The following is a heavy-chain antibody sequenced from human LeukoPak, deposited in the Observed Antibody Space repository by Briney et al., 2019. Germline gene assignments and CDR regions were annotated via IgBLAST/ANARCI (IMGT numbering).Heavy chain of an antibody. CDR2: ISSSSSYI. Sequence: GGSLRLSCAASGFAFSSYSMNWVRQAPGKGLEWVSSISSSSSYIYYADSVKGRFTISRDNAKNSLYLQMNSLRAEDTAVYYCARGGSGSYEDYYYYGMDVWGQGTTVTVS. CDR3: ARGGSGSYEDYYYYGMDV. V-gene: IGHV3-21*01. J-gene: IGHJ6*02. D-gene: IGHD3-10*01. CDR1: GFAFSSYS.